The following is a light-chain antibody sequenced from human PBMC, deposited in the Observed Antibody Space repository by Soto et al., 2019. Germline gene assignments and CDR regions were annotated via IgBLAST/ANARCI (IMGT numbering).Light chain of an antibody. V-gene: IGKV1-39*01. CDR2: GAS. J-gene: IGKJ4*01. CDR3: QQFFSAVLT. CDR1: ETISTF. Sequence: DIQLTQSPSSLSASLGDSITITCRASETISTFLNWYQVQPGKAPRLLVYGASYLQVGVPVRFRASGSGTLFTLTIDNLQREDLASYFCQQFFSAVLTFRGGTRVDI.